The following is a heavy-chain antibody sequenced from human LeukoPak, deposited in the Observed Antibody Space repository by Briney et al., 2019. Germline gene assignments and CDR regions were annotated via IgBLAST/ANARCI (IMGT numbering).Heavy chain of an antibody. D-gene: IGHD6-19*01. J-gene: IGHJ4*02. CDR3: ARRSVAGTWDFDY. CDR1: GFTFSDFY. CDR2: ISSSSSNA. Sequence: GGSLRLSCAASGFTFSDFYMSWVRQAPGKGLEWLSYISSSSSNANYADSVKGRFTISRDNAKNSLYLQLNSLRAEDTAVYYCARRSVAGTWDFDYWGQGTLVTVSS. V-gene: IGHV3-11*03.